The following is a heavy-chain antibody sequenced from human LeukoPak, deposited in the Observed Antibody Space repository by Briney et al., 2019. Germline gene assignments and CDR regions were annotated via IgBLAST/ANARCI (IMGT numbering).Heavy chain of an antibody. D-gene: IGHD2-2*01. Sequence: GASVKVSCKASGYTFTSYGISRVRQAPGQGLEWMGWISAYNGNTNYAQKLQGRVTMTTDTSTSTAYMELRSLRSDDTAVYYCARVGGYCSSTSCQHDHSYFDYWGQGTVVTVSS. CDR1: GYTFTSYG. CDR3: ARVGGYCSSTSCQHDHSYFDY. J-gene: IGHJ4*02. CDR2: ISAYNGNT. V-gene: IGHV1-18*01.